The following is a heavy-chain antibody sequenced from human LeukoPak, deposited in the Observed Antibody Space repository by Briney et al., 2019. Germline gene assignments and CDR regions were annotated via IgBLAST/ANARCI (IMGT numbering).Heavy chain of an antibody. D-gene: IGHD3-3*01. CDR1: GYTFTSYG. CDR2: ISAYNGNT. CDR3: ARGRYYDFWSGPGGDAFDI. J-gene: IGHJ3*02. V-gene: IGHV1-18*01. Sequence: GASVKVSCKASGYTFTSYGISWVRQAPGQGLEWMGWISAYNGNTNYAQKLQGRITMTTDTSTSTAYMELRSLRSDDTAVYYCARGRYYDFWSGPGGDAFDIWGQGTMVTVSS.